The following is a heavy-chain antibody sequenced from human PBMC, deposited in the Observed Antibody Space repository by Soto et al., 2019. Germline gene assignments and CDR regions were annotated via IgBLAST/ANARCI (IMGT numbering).Heavy chain of an antibody. CDR2: IYYSGST. Sequence: SETLSLTCTVSGDSISTYYWSWIRQPPGKGLEWIGYIYYSGSTNYNPSLKSRVTISLDTSKNQFSLQLSSVTAADTAVYYCARGTPGLRYFDWLSYYFDYWGQGTLVTVSS. V-gene: IGHV4-59*01. J-gene: IGHJ4*02. D-gene: IGHD3-9*01. CDR3: ARGTPGLRYFDWLSYYFDY. CDR1: GDSISTYY.